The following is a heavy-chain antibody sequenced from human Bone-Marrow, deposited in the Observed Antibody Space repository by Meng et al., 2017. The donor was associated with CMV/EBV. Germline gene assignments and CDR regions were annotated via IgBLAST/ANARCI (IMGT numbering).Heavy chain of an antibody. CDR2: ISAYNGNT. Sequence: ASVKVSCKASGGTFSSYGISWVRQAPGQGLEWMGWISAYNGNTNYAQKLQGRVTMTTDTSTSTAYMELRSLRSDDTAVYYCARDWNGGLIADWGQGPRVTGSS. J-gene: IGHJ4*02. CDR3: ARDWNGGLIAD. CDR1: GGTFSSYG. D-gene: IGHD1-1*01. V-gene: IGHV1-18*01.